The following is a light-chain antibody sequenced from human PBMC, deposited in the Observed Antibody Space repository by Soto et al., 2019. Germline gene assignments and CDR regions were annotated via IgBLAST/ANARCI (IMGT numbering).Light chain of an antibody. CDR1: QSVSSSY. V-gene: IGKV3-20*01. Sequence: EIVLTQSPGTLSLSPGERATLSCRASQSVSSSYLAWYQQKPGQAPRLLIYGASSRATGIPDRFSGSGSGTDFTLTISSLQPEDSATYYCLQDFNYPLTFGGGTKVDIK. CDR2: GAS. J-gene: IGKJ4*01. CDR3: LQDFNYPLT.